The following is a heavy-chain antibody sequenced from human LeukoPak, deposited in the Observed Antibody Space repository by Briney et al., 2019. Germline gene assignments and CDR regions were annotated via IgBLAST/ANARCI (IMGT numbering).Heavy chain of an antibody. V-gene: IGHV1-2*02. D-gene: IGHD3-22*01. J-gene: IGHJ4*02. CDR1: GYTFTGYY. CDR2: NKPNSGDT. Sequence: ASVTVSCKASGYTFTGYYIHWVRQAPGQGLEWMSWNKPNSGDTMYAQKFQGRVTMTRDTSISTVFMELRGLTSDDTAVYYCARGEYYYDSSGYRRFDYWGQGTLVTVSS. CDR3: ARGEYYYDSSGYRRFDY.